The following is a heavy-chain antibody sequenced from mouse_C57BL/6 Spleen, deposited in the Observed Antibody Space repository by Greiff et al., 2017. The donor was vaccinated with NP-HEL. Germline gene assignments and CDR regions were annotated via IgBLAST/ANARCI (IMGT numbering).Heavy chain of an antibody. D-gene: IGHD1-1*02. V-gene: IGHV1-26*01. J-gene: IGHJ3*01. CDR3: ARTMAGAFLFAY. Sequence: EVQLQQSGPELVKPGASVKISCKASGYTFTDYYMNWVKQSHGKSLEWIGDINPNNGGTSYNQKFKGKATLTVDKSSSTAYMELRSLTSEDSAVYYCARTMAGAFLFAYWGQGNLVTVSA. CDR1: GYTFTDYY. CDR2: INPNNGGT.